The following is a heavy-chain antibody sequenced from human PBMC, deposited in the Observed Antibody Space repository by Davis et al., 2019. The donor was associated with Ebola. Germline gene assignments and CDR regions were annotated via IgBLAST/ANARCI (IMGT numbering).Heavy chain of an antibody. D-gene: IGHD2-21*01. CDR1: GYTFTNYG. CDR2: INPHNGNT. V-gene: IGHV1-18*04. Sequence: ASVKVSCKASGYTFTNYGITWVRQAPGQGLEWMGWINPHNGNTNYAQNVQGRVTMTTDTSTSTAYMEVGILRSDDTAAYYCARGGVAYSDLDYWGQGTLVAVSS. J-gene: IGHJ4*02. CDR3: ARGGVAYSDLDY.